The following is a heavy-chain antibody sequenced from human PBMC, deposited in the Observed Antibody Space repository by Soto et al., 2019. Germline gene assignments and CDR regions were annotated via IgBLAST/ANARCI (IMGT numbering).Heavy chain of an antibody. D-gene: IGHD1-26*01. Sequence: EVQLVESGGGLVKPGGSLRLSCAASGFSLSDYSMNWIRQATGKGLEWVASISRSSSCIHYAESMKGRFTISRDNAKNSLYLQMNSLSAEDTAVYYCAGSSDDGRDNWGQGTLVTVSS. CDR2: ISRSSSCI. J-gene: IGHJ4*02. V-gene: IGHV3-21*01. CDR3: AGSSDDGRDN. CDR1: GFSLSDYS.